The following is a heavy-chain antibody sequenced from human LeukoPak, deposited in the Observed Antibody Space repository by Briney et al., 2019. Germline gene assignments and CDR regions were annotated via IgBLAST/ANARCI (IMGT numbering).Heavy chain of an antibody. CDR1: GFSFRIFP. CDR3: ARDLELSAVYYFDS. J-gene: IGHJ4*02. CDR2: ISSGSEK. D-gene: IGHD3-3*01. V-gene: IGHV3-30*04. Sequence: GGSLRLSCETSGFSFRIFPMHWGRQAPGKGLEWVALISSGSEKYYADSVKGRFTISRDNSKNMLYLQMNSLRADDTAVHYCARDLELSAVYYFDSWGQGTLVIVSS.